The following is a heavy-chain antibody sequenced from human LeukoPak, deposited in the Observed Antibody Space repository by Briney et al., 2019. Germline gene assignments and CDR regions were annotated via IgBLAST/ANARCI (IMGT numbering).Heavy chain of an antibody. CDR3: ARSPGELSTIRAGAFDI. J-gene: IGHJ3*02. Sequence: GGSLRLSCAASGFTFSSYALSWVRQAPGKGLDWVSAIRGSGGSTYYADSVKGRFTISRDNSKNTLYLQMNSLRAEDTAVYYCARSPGELSTIRAGAFDIWGQGTMVTVSS. CDR1: GFTFSSYA. V-gene: IGHV3-23*01. D-gene: IGHD1-26*01. CDR2: IRGSGGST.